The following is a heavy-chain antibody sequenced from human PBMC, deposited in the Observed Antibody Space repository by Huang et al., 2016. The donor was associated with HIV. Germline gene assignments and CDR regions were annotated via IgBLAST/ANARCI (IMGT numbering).Heavy chain of an antibody. J-gene: IGHJ4*02. D-gene: IGHD2-15*01. V-gene: IGHV3-30*18. CDR3: AKESRWYSDLDN. CDR1: GFTFNNFG. CDR2: ISYDGSNG. Sequence: QVQLVESGGGVVQPGRSLRLSCVASGFTFNNFGMHWVRQGPGKGLGGVAVISYDGSNGRYSESVKGRFTISRDNPMDTLYLQMNSLRPDDTAVYYCAKESRWYSDLDNWGQGTLVTVSS.